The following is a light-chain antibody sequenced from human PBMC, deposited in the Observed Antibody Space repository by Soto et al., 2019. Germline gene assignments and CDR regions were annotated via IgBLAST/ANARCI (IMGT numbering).Light chain of an antibody. CDR3: QQSYSTPWT. Sequence: DIQMTQSPSSLSASVGDRVTITCRASQSISSYLNWYQQKPGKAPKLLIYAPSSLQSAVPSRFSGSGSGTDFTLTISSLEPEDFATYSCQQSYSTPWTFGQGTKVEIK. J-gene: IGKJ1*01. CDR1: QSISSY. CDR2: APS. V-gene: IGKV1-39*01.